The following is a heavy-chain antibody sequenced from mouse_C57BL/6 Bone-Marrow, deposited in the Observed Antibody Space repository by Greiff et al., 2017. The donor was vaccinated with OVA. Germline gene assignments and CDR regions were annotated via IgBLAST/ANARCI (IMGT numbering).Heavy chain of an antibody. J-gene: IGHJ3*01. CDR1: GFNIKDDY. CDR3: TTLSWVAD. V-gene: IGHV14-4*01. Sequence: EVQLQQSGAELVRPGASVKLSCTASGFNIKDDYMHWVKQRPEQGLEWIGWIDPENGDTEYASKFQGNATITADTSSNTAYLQLSSLTSEDTAVYYCTTLSWVADWGQGTLVTVSA. CDR2: IDPENGDT.